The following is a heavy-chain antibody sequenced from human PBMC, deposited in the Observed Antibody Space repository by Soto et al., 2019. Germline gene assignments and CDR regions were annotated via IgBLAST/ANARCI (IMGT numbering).Heavy chain of an antibody. Sequence: PSETLSLTCTVSGGSISSYYWSWIRQPPGKGLEWIGYIYYSGSTNYNPSLKRRVTISVDTSKNQFSLKLSSVTAADTAVYYCARFLPGYDPPGWFDPWGQVTLVTVS. CDR3: ARFLPGYDPPGWFDP. J-gene: IGHJ5*02. CDR1: GGSISSYY. D-gene: IGHD3-9*01. CDR2: IYYSGST. V-gene: IGHV4-59*01.